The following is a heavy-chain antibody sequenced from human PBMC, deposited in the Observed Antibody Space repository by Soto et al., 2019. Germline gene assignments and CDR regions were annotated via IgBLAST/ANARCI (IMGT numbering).Heavy chain of an antibody. CDR3: ARIRRYYYYYYGMDV. Sequence: SVKVSCKASGGTFSSYTISWVRQAPGQGLEWMGRIIPILGIANYAQKFQGRVTITADKSTSTAYMELSSLRSEDTAVYYCARIRRYYYYYYGMDVWGQGTTVTVSS. CDR2: IIPILGIA. V-gene: IGHV1-69*02. CDR1: GGTFSSYT. J-gene: IGHJ6*02.